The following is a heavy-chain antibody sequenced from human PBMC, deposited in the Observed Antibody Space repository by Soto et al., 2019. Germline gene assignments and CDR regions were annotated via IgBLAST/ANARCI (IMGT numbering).Heavy chain of an antibody. CDR2: ISYDGINK. Sequence: GGSLRLSCAASGLTFSSYAMHWVRQAPCRGLEWVAVISYDGINKYYADSVKGRFTISRDNSKNTLYLQMNSLRAEDTAVYYCARAPFKIVVVITGPDYWGQGTLVTVSS. CDR1: GLTFSSYA. D-gene: IGHD3-22*01. J-gene: IGHJ4*02. CDR3: ARAPFKIVVVITGPDY. V-gene: IGHV3-30-3*01.